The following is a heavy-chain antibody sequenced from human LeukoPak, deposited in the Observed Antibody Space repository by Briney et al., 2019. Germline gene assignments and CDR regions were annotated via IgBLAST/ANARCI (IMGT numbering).Heavy chain of an antibody. CDR3: ARGGYYGAFDY. CDR1: GGSVSSVGDY. Sequence: SQTQSLTCTVSGGSVSSVGDYWNWIRQPAGKGLEWIGRIYVSGSTDYNPSLESRVSMSLDTSENQFSLKLSSVTAADTAVYYCARGGYYGAFDYWGQGTLVTVAS. V-gene: IGHV4-61*02. CDR2: IYVSGST. D-gene: IGHD3-10*01. J-gene: IGHJ4*02.